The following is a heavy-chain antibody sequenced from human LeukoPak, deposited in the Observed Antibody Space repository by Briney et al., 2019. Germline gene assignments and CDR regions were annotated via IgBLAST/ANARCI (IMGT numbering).Heavy chain of an antibody. CDR1: GGSISSYY. D-gene: IGHD3-22*01. J-gene: IGHJ4*02. CDR2: IYYSGST. CDR3: ARVAGGDSSGYYSFDH. V-gene: IGHV4-59*01. Sequence: SETLSLTCTVSGGSISSYYWSWIRQPPGKGLEWIGYIYYSGSTNYNPSLKSRVTISVDTSKNQFSLKLSSVTTADTAVYYCARVAGGDSSGYYSFDHWGQGTLVTVSS.